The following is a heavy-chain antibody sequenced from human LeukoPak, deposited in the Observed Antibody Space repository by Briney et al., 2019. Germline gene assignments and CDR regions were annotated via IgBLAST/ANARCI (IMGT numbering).Heavy chain of an antibody. D-gene: IGHD3-3*01. CDR1: GFTFTSSA. V-gene: IGHV1-58*02. Sequence: SVKVSCKASGFTFTSSAMQWVRQARGQRLEWIGWIVVGSGNTNYAQKFQERVTITMDMSTSTAYMELSSLRSEDTAVYYCAADSVYDFWSGYSPRYGMDVWGQGTTVTVSS. CDR3: AADSVYDFWSGYSPRYGMDV. CDR2: IVVGSGNT. J-gene: IGHJ6*02.